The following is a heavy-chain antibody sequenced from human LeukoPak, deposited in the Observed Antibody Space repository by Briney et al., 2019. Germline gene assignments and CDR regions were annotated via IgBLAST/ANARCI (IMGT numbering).Heavy chain of an antibody. V-gene: IGHV1-2*02. J-gene: IGHJ6*02. CDR3: ASLDIVATITSRPHYYYYGMDV. CDR2: INPNSGGT. D-gene: IGHD5-12*01. Sequence: ASVKVSCKASGYTFTGYYMHWVRHAPGQGLEWMGWINPNSGGTNYAQKFQGRVTMTRDTSISTAYMELSRLRSDDTAVYYCASLDIVATITSRPHYYYYGMDVWGQGTTVTVSS. CDR1: GYTFTGYY.